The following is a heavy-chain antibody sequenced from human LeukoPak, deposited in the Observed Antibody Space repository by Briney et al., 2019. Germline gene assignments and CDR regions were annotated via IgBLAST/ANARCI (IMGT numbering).Heavy chain of an antibody. Sequence: PGGSLRLSCTASGLTFSTSGFNWVRQAPGKGLEWVASIGPTGSDRHHPDSIKGRFTIPRDNANNFLYLQRNSLRAEDTAVYYCATETNGRHYDYWGQGTLLTVSS. J-gene: IGHJ4*02. CDR3: ATETNGRHYDY. D-gene: IGHD1-14*01. V-gene: IGHV3-21*06. CDR2: IGPTGSDR. CDR1: GLTFSTSG.